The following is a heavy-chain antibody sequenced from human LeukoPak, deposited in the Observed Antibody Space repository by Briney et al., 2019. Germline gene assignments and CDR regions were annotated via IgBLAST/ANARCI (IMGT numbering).Heavy chain of an antibody. D-gene: IGHD6-13*01. V-gene: IGHV3-33*01. CDR1: GFTFSSYG. Sequence: PGGSLRLSCAASGFTFSSYGMHWVRQAPGKGLEWVAVIWYDGSNKYYADSVKGRFTISRDNSKNTLYLQMNSLRAEDMAVYYCVRDRSIAAAGTSFDYWGQGTLVTVSS. J-gene: IGHJ4*02. CDR3: VRDRSIAAAGTSFDY. CDR2: IWYDGSNK.